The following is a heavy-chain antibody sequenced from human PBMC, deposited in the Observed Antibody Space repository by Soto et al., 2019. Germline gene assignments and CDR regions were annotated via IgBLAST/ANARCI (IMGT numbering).Heavy chain of an antibody. D-gene: IGHD2-21*01. CDR2: IYYSGRT. CDR3: ARKGEEGWFDP. CDR1: GYPISSSTS. J-gene: IGHJ5*02. V-gene: IGHV4-28*01. Sequence: LSLTCAVSGYPISSSTSWGWIRQPPGKGLEWIGHIYYSGRTYYNPSLKSRVTMSVDTSKNQFSLKLSSVTAVDTAVYYCARKGEEGWFDPWGQGTLV.